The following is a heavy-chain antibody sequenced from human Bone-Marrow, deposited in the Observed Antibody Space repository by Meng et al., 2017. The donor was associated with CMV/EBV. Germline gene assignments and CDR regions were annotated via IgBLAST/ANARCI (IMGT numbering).Heavy chain of an antibody. CDR3: ARDQNGMDV. CDR2: IKQDGSEK. Sequence: GESLKISCAASGFTFSSYWMSWVRQAPGKGLEWVANIKQDGSEKYYVDSVKGRFTISRDNAKNSLYLQMNSLRAEDTAVYYCARDQNGMDVWGQGTTVTGSS. J-gene: IGHJ6*01. CDR1: GFTFSSYW. V-gene: IGHV3-7*01.